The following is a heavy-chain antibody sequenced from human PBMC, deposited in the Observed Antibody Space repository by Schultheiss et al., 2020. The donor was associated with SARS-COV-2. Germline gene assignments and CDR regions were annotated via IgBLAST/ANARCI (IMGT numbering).Heavy chain of an antibody. CDR3: ARRPCSGGSCYHVDY. CDR1: GGSISSYY. D-gene: IGHD2-15*01. CDR2: IYYSGST. J-gene: IGHJ4*02. Sequence: SETLSLTCTVSGGSISSYYWSWIRQPPGKGLEWIGYIYYSGSTNYNPSLKSRVTISVDTSKNQFSLKLSSVTAADTAVYYCARRPCSGGSCYHVDYWGQGTLVTVS. V-gene: IGHV4-59*01.